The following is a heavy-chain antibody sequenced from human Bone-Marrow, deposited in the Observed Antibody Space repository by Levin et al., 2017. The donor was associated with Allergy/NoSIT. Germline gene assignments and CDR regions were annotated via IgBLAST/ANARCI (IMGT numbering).Heavy chain of an antibody. V-gene: IGHV4-30-4*08. CDR1: GGSISSGYYY. Sequence: SCTVSGGSISSGYYYWTWIRQPPGKGLDWIAYIYGGGSTSYNPSLQSRVSTSVDTSKNHFSLKLRSVTAADTAVYFCARVSSMGRIDYWGQGTLVTVSS. CDR3: ARVSSMGRIDY. J-gene: IGHJ4*02. D-gene: IGHD3-16*01. CDR2: IYGGGST.